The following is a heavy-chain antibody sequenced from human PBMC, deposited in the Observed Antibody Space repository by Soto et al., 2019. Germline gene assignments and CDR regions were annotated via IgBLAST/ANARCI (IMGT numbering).Heavy chain of an antibody. CDR3: ASYNWNDVKAFDF. Sequence: GGSLRLSCVASGLTFRIYSMNWVRQAPGKGLEWLSYISSSSGTTYYADSVKGRFTISRDNAKNSLYLQMNSLRAEDTAVYYCASYNWNDVKAFDFWGQGTMVTVSS. CDR1: GLTFRIYS. D-gene: IGHD1-1*01. V-gene: IGHV3-48*01. CDR2: ISSSSGTT. J-gene: IGHJ3*01.